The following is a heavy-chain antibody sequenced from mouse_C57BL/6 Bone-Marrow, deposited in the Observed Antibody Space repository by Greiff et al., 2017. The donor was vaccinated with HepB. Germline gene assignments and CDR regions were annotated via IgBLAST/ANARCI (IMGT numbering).Heavy chain of an antibody. J-gene: IGHJ3*01. V-gene: IGHV1-74*01. D-gene: IGHD2-2*01. CDR1: GYTFTSYW. CDR3: AILTMVTTRSFAY. CDR2: IHPSDSDT. Sequence: QVQLQQPGAELVKPGASVKVSCKASGYTFTSYWMHWVKQRPGQGLEWIGRIHPSDSDTNYNQKFKGKATLTVDKSSSTAYMQLSSLTSEDYAVYYCAILTMVTTRSFAYWGQGTLVTVSA.